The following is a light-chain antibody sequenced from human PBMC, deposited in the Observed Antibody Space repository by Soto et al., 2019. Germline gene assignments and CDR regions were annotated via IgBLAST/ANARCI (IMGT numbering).Light chain of an antibody. Sequence: EIVLTQSPATLSLSPGERATLPCRASQSVGSYLAWYQHKPGQAPRLLIYEASKRATGIPARFSGSGSGTDFTLTISSLGPEDFAVYYCQQRSNWPPTFGGGTKVEIK. CDR2: EAS. CDR3: QQRSNWPPT. CDR1: QSVGSY. V-gene: IGKV3-11*01. J-gene: IGKJ4*01.